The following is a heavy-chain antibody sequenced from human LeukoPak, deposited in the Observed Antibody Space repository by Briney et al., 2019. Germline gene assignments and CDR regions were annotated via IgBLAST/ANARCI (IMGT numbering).Heavy chain of an antibody. CDR1: GFTFSSYG. Sequence: GGSLRLSCAASGFTFSSYGMHWVRQAPGKGLEWVAVISYDGSNKYYADSVKGRFTISRDNSKNTLYLQMDNLRAEDSAVYYCAKYQRQWLPKGGFDYWGQGTLVTVSS. CDR3: AKYQRQWLPKGGFDY. V-gene: IGHV3-30*18. CDR2: ISYDGSNK. D-gene: IGHD6-19*01. J-gene: IGHJ4*02.